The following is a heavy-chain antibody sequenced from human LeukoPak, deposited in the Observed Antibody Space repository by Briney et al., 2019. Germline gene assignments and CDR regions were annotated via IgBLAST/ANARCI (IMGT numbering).Heavy chain of an antibody. CDR2: IRYDGSNK. Sequence: GGSLRLSCAASGFTFSSYGMHWVRQAPGKGLEWVAFIRYDGSNKHYADSVKGRFTISRDNSKNTLDLQMNSLRAEDTAVYYCARDKVVGATKADYWGQGTLVTVSS. V-gene: IGHV3-30*02. J-gene: IGHJ4*02. CDR3: ARDKVVGATKADY. D-gene: IGHD1-26*01. CDR1: GFTFSSYG.